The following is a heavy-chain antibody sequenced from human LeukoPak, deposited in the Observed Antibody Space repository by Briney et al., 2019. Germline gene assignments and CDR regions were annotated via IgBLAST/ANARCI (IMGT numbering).Heavy chain of an antibody. Sequence: GGSLRLSCAASGFSFSSYWMTWVRQAPGRGREFVANIRGDGNENYYMDSMKGRLTISRNNAKNSLFLQMSGLRAEDTAVYYCMTELLGYRGQGTLVTVSS. CDR2: IRGDGNEN. D-gene: IGHD1-14*01. J-gene: IGHJ4*02. V-gene: IGHV3-7*03. CDR3: MTELLGY. CDR1: GFSFSSYW.